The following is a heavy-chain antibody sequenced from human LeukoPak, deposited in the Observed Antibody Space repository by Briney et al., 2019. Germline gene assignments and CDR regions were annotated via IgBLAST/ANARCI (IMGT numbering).Heavy chain of an antibody. CDR1: GGSISSSSYY. V-gene: IGHV4-39*01. CDR2: IYYSGST. J-gene: IGHJ5*02. D-gene: IGHD2-15*01. CDR3: ARHLRSTYCSGGSCYSEMDWFDP. Sequence: PSETLSLTCTVSGGSISSSSYYWGWIRQPPGKGLEWIGSIYYSGSTYYNPSLKSRVTISVDTSKNQFSLKLSSVTAADTAVCYCARHLRSTYCSGGSCYSEMDWFDPWGQGTLVTVSS.